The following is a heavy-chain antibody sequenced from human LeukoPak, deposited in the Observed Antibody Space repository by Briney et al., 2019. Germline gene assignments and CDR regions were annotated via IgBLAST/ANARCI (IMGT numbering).Heavy chain of an antibody. CDR2: INHSGST. Sequence: SETLSLTCAVYGGSFSGYYWSWIRQPPGKGLEWIGEINHSGSTNYNPSLKSRVTISVDTFKNQFSLKLSSVTAADTAVYYCARGHSYYDFWSGYSDYWGQGTLVTVSS. CDR1: GGSFSGYY. D-gene: IGHD3-3*01. J-gene: IGHJ4*02. V-gene: IGHV4-34*01. CDR3: ARGHSYYDFWSGYSDY.